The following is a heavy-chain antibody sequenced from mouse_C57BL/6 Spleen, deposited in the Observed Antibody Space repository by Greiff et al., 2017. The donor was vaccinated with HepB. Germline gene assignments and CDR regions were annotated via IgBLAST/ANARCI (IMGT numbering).Heavy chain of an antibody. D-gene: IGHD2-4*01. J-gene: IGHJ2*01. Sequence: EVKLVESGGGLVKPGGSLKLSCAASGFTFSSYAMSWVRQTPEKRLEWVATISDGGSYTYYPDNVKGRFTISRDNAKNNLYLQMSHLKSEDTAMYYCARDNDYEDLDYWGQGTTLTVAS. CDR3: ARDNDYEDLDY. V-gene: IGHV5-4*01. CDR2: ISDGGSYT. CDR1: GFTFSSYA.